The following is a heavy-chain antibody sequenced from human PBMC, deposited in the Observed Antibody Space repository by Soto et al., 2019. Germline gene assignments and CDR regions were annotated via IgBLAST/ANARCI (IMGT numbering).Heavy chain of an antibody. CDR2: ISAYNGNT. CDR1: GYTFTSYG. Sequence: QVQLVQSGAEVKKPGASVKVSCKASGYTFTSYGISWVRQAPGQGLEWMGLISAYNGNTNYAQKLQGRVTMTTDTSTSTAYMELRSLRSDDTAVYLCAGGTSMVRGVISSILDYWGQGTLVTVSS. CDR3: AGGTSMVRGVISSILDY. V-gene: IGHV1-18*01. J-gene: IGHJ4*02. D-gene: IGHD3-10*01.